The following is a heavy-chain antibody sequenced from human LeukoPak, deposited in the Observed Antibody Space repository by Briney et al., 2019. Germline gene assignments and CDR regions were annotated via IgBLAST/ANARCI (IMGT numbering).Heavy chain of an antibody. J-gene: IGHJ4*02. CDR1: GFTFDDYT. CDR3: AKPVSTAGYNQGFDY. D-gene: IGHD5-24*01. CDR2: ITWDGDST. Sequence: PGGSLRLSCAASGFTFDDYTMHWVRQPPGKGLDWVSLITWDGDSTYYADSVKGRFTISRDNSKTSLYLQMNSLRTEDTALYYCAKPVSTAGYNQGFDYWGQGTLVTVSS. V-gene: IGHV3-43*01.